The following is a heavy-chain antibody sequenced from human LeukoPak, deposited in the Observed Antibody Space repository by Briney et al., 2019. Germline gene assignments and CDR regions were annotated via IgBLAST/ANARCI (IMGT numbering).Heavy chain of an antibody. D-gene: IGHD3-3*01. V-gene: IGHV4-38-2*01. CDR2: IYHSGST. J-gene: IGHJ4*02. CDR3: ARPYNYDFWGGYRY. Sequence: SETLSLTCAVSGYSISSGYYWGWIRQPPGKGLEWIGSIYHSGSTYYNPSLKSRVTISVDTSKNQFSLKLSSVTAADTAVYYCARPYNYDFWGGYRYWGQGTLVTVSS. CDR1: GYSISSGYY.